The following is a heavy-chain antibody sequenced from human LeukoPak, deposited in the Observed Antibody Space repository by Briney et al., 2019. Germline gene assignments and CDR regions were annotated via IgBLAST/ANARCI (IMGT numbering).Heavy chain of an antibody. CDR2: IIPIFGTA. CDR1: GGTFSSYA. V-gene: IGHV1-69*05. Sequence: SVKVSCKASGGTFSSYAISWVRHAPGQGLEWMGGIIPIFGTANYAQKFQGRVTITTDESTSTAYMELSSLRSEDTAVYYCASTMGWLQLRGPFDYWGQGTLVTVSS. J-gene: IGHJ4*02. D-gene: IGHD5-24*01. CDR3: ASTMGWLQLRGPFDY.